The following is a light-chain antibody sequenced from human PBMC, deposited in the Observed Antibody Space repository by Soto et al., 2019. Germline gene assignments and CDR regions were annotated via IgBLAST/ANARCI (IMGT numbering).Light chain of an antibody. J-gene: IGLJ1*01. CDR2: GNT. CDR1: SSNIGAGYE. V-gene: IGLV1-40*01. CDR3: QSYDSSLSALYV. Sequence: QSVLTQPPSVSGAPGQRVTISCTGSSSNIGAGYEVHWFQQLPGTAPKLLIYGNTNRPSGVPDRFSGSKSDTSASLAITGLQPEDEADYYCQSYDSSLSALYVFGTGTKSPS.